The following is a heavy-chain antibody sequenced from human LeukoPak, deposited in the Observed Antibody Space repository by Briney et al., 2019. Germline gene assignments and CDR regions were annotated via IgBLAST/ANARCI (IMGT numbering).Heavy chain of an antibody. CDR1: GGSISTYY. D-gene: IGHD2-15*01. CDR2: IYTSGST. V-gene: IGHV4-4*07. CDR3: ARHFDRSGGSCYRFDAFDI. J-gene: IGHJ3*02. Sequence: PSETLSLTCTVSGGSISTYYWSWIRQPAGKGLEWIGHIYTSGSTNYNPSLKSRVAMSVDTSKNHFSLKLSSVTAADTAVYYCARHFDRSGGSCYRFDAFDIWGQGTMVIVSS.